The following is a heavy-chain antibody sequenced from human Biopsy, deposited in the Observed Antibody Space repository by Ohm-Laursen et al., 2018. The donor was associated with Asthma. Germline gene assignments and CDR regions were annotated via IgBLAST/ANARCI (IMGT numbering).Heavy chain of an antibody. J-gene: IGHJ2*01. CDR3: ARIKIRIGAGTDRYFDL. CDR1: GYSFTDYY. D-gene: IGHD3-16*01. CDR2: IDPISGGT. V-gene: IGHV1-2*06. Sequence: SANVSCTSSGYSFTDYYVHWVRQAPGQGLEWMGRIDPISGGTNYAQKFLGRVTMTRDTSVNTAFMVLSRLRSDDTAVYYCARIKIRIGAGTDRYFDLWGRGTLVTVSS.